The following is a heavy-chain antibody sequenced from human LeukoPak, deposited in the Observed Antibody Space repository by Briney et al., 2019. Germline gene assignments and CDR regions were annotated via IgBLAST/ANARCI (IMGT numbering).Heavy chain of an antibody. CDR2: IRYDGSNK. V-gene: IGHV3-30*02. CDR1: GFIFSNYA. CDR3: AKAIHSSSSGVVDY. J-gene: IGHJ4*02. D-gene: IGHD6-6*01. Sequence: PGGSLRLSCAASGFIFSNYAMHWVRQAPGKGLEWVTFIRYDGSNKYYAESVKGRFTISRDNSKNTLYLQMNSLRAEDMAVYYCAKAIHSSSSGVVDYWGQGTLVTVSS.